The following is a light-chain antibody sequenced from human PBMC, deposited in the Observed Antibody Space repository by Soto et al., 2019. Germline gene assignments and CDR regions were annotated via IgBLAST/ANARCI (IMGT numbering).Light chain of an antibody. V-gene: IGKV3-15*01. CDR1: QSVSSN. Sequence: EIVLTQSPATLSVYPGESATLSCRASQSVSSNLAWYQQKPGQAPRLLMYDASTRDSGIPARFSGSGSGTEFTLTISSLQSEDFAVYYCQQYNNWPPITFGQGTRLEIK. CDR2: DAS. J-gene: IGKJ5*01. CDR3: QQYNNWPPIT.